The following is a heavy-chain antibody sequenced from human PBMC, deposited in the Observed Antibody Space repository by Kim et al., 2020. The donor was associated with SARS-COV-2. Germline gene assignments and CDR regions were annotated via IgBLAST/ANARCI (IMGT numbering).Heavy chain of an antibody. CDR2: IYYSGST. V-gene: IGHV4-31*03. CDR3: ARAPITMIVVVNAFDI. Sequence: SETLSLTCTVSGGSISSGGYYWSWIRQHPGKGLEWIGYIYYSGSTYYNPSLKSRVTISVDTSKNQFSLKLSSVTAADTAVYYCARAPITMIVVVNAFDIWGQGTRVTVSS. D-gene: IGHD3-22*01. J-gene: IGHJ3*02. CDR1: GGSISSGGYY.